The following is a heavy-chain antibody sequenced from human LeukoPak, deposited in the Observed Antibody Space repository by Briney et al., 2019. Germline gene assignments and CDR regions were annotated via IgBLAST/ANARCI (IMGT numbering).Heavy chain of an antibody. J-gene: IGHJ4*02. CDR2: IGGSSATT. D-gene: IGHD6-13*01. V-gene: IGHV3-23*01. Sequence: GGSLRLSCAASGFTFSSYAMSWVRQAPGKGLEWVSVIGGSSATTYYADSGKGRFTISRDNSKNMLYLQMSSLRAEDTAVYYCAKARSNSGWYDDWGQGTLVTVSS. CDR3: AKARSNSGWYDD. CDR1: GFTFSSYA.